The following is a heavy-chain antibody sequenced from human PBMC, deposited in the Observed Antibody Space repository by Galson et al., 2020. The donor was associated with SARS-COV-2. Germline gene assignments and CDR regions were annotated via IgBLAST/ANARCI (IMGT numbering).Heavy chain of an antibody. CDR2: ISGSGDST. Sequence: GESLKISCEASGFTFSNYSMSWVRQAPGKGLEWVSFISGSGDSTYYADSVKGRFTISRDNSKNTLYLQMNSLRAEDTAVYYCAKDGLYSSTWPSYYFDYWGQGTLVTVSS. CDR1: GFTFSNYS. CDR3: AKDGLYSSTWPSYYFDY. D-gene: IGHD6-13*01. V-gene: IGHV3-23*01. J-gene: IGHJ4*02.